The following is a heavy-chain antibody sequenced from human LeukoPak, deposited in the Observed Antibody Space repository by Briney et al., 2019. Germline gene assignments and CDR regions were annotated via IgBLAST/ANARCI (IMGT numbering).Heavy chain of an antibody. CDR1: GFTFSSYA. CDR3: AKDHHYDSSGYYYVY. CDR2: ISGSGGST. Sequence: PGGSLRLSCAASGFTFSSYAMSWVRQAPGKGLEWVSAISGSGGSTYYADSVKGRFTISRDNSKNTLYLQMNSLRDEDTAVYYCAKDHHYDSSGYYYVYWGQGTLVTVSS. V-gene: IGHV3-23*01. D-gene: IGHD3-22*01. J-gene: IGHJ4*02.